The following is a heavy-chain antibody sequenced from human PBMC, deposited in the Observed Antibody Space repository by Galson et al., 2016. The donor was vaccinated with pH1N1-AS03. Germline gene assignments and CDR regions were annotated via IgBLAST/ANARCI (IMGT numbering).Heavy chain of an antibody. J-gene: IGHJ3*02. V-gene: IGHV3-30*02. Sequence: SLRLSCAASGFTFSSYGLHWLRQAPGEGLEWVTFIRYDGSNTYYVDSVRGRFTISRDNSKNMLYLQMNSLRAEDSAAYYCAKDRVRLQVTESSAFDIWGQGTMVTVSS. D-gene: IGHD4-23*01. CDR2: IRYDGSNT. CDR1: GFTFSSYG. CDR3: AKDRVRLQVTESSAFDI.